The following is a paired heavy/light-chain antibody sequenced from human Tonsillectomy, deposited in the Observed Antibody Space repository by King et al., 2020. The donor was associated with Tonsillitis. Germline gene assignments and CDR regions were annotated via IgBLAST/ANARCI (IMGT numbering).Light chain of an antibody. V-gene: IGKV1-6*01. J-gene: IGKJ4*01. CDR3: LQDYNYPLT. CDR1: QAIRSD. Sequence: AIQMTQSPSSLSASVGDRVTITCRASQAIRSDLGWYQQKPGKAPKLLIYAVSNLQSGVPSRFSGSGSGTDFTLTISSLHPEDIATYYCLQDYNYPLTFGGGTKVEI. CDR2: AVS.
Heavy chain of an antibody. J-gene: IGHJ5*02. CDR2: TSPSGSN. V-gene: IGHV4-61*02. Sequence: QVQLLESGPGLVKPSQTLSLTCSVSGGSINSISYYWTWIRQPAGKALEWIGHTSPSGSNIYIPSLESRVTISLDTSKNHFSLRLTSVTAADTAVYYCARGVRDCSGVSCHSWFDPWGQGTLVTVSS. CDR3: ARGVRDCSGVSCHSWFDP. CDR1: GGSINSISYY. D-gene: IGHD2-15*01.